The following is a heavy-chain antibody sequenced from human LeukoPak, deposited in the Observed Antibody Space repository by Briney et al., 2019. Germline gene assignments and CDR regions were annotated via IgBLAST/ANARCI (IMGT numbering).Heavy chain of an antibody. CDR3: ARQRYFDWPCDY. CDR2: IYPGDSDT. CDR1: GSIFTSYW. J-gene: IGHJ4*02. D-gene: IGHD3-9*01. Sequence: GASLQISCTGSGSIFTSYWIGWVRPLPGKGLEWMGIIYPGDSDTRYSPSFQGQVTISADKSISTAYLQWSSLKASDTAMYYCARQRYFDWPCDYWGQGTLVTVFS. V-gene: IGHV5-51*01.